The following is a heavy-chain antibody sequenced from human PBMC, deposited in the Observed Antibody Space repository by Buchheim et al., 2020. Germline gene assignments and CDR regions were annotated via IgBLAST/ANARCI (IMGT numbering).Heavy chain of an antibody. J-gene: IGHJ4*02. V-gene: IGHV1-46*01. CDR3: ASADDTSGYYSGIDY. CDR1: RYTFTSHY. Sequence: QVQLVQSGAEVKKPGASVKVSCKASRYTFTSHYMHWVRQAPGQGLEWMGIINPSGGGTSYAQKFQGRVTMTRDTSTSTVYMELSSLRSEDTAVYYCASADDTSGYYSGIDYWGQGTL. D-gene: IGHD3-22*01. CDR2: INPSGGGT.